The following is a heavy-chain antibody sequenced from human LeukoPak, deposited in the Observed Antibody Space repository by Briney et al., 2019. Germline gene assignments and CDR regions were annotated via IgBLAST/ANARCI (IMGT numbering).Heavy chain of an antibody. V-gene: IGHV3-11*01. J-gene: IGHJ5*02. D-gene: IGHD6-13*01. Sequence: GGSLRLSCAASGFTFSDYYMSWVRQAPGKGLEWVSYIGSSGSTIYYADSVKGRFTISRDNAKNSLYLQMNSLRAEDTAVYYCARGYGSSWTYNWFDPWGQGTLVTVPS. CDR2: IGSSGSTI. CDR1: GFTFSDYY. CDR3: ARGYGSSWTYNWFDP.